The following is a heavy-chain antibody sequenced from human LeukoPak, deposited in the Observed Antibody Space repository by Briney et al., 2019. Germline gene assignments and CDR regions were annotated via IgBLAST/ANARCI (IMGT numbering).Heavy chain of an antibody. Sequence: ASVKVSCKASGYTXTSYGISGVRQAPGQGLEWMGWRSAYNGNTNYAQKLQGRVTMTTDTSTSTAYMELRSLRSDDTAVYYCARASLVAARPGYWFDPWGQGTLVTVSS. D-gene: IGHD6-6*01. CDR1: GYTXTSYG. V-gene: IGHV1-18*01. CDR3: ARASLVAARPGYWFDP. CDR2: RSAYNGNT. J-gene: IGHJ5*02.